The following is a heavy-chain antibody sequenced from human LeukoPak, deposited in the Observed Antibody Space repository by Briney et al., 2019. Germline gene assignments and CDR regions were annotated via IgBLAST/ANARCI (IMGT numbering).Heavy chain of an antibody. CDR2: IYYSGST. V-gene: IGHV4-59*01. CDR1: GGSISSYY. J-gene: IGHJ3*02. D-gene: IGHD3-3*02. Sequence: SETLSLTCTVSGGSISSYYWSWIRQPPGKGLEWIGYIYYSGSTNHNPSLKSRVTISVDTSKNQFSLKLSSVTAADTAVYYCARVALKAFDIWGQGTMVTVSS. CDR3: ARVALKAFDI.